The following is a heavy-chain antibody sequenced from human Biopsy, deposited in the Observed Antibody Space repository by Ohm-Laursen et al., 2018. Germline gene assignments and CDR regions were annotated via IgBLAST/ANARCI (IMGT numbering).Heavy chain of an antibody. V-gene: IGHV3-21*01. Sequence: GSLRLSCTASGFTFSGFSMNWVRQAPGKGLEWVSSISGSSTYIYYADSVKGRFTISRDNAKNSLSLQMNSLRAEDTAVYYCVRGSEFEGSNWPVDYWGQGTLVTVSS. CDR2: ISGSSTYI. CDR1: GFTFSGFS. D-gene: IGHD6-13*01. J-gene: IGHJ4*02. CDR3: VRGSEFEGSNWPVDY.